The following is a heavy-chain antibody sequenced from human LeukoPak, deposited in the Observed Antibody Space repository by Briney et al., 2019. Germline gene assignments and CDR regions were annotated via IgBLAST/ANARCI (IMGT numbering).Heavy chain of an antibody. V-gene: IGHV4-59*08. Sequence: SETLSLTCAVSGGSISSYYWTWIRQPPGKGLEWVGYIQNSAIYRAKIKSSPSLQSRVSLSIVTSKNQVSLTVNAVTAADTAVYYCARLSSTLYCSMDVWGPGTAVTVSS. CDR3: ARLSSTLYCSMDV. D-gene: IGHD2-21*02. CDR1: GGSISSYY. J-gene: IGHJ6*02. CDR2: IQNSAIYRAKI.